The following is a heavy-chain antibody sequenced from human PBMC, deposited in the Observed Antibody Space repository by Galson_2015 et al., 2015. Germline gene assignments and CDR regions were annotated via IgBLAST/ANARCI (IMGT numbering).Heavy chain of an antibody. CDR1: GFTFSNYW. CDR2: IKQDGSEK. J-gene: IGHJ4*02. V-gene: IGHV3-7*01. Sequence: SLRFSCAASGFTFSNYWMSWVRQAPGKGLEWVASIKQDGSEKYYVDSVKGRFTISRDNAKNSLYLQMNSLRAEDTAVYYCGRGFGPDYWGQGTLVSASS. CDR3: GRGFGPDY. D-gene: IGHD3-10*01.